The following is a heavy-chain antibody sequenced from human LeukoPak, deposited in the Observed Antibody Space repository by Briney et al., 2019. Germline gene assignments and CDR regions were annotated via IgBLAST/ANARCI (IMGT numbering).Heavy chain of an antibody. D-gene: IGHD2-15*01. J-gene: IGHJ4*02. CDR2: ISSSSSYI. V-gene: IGHV3-21*01. CDR3: AKGIRPSSVVAATPLDY. Sequence: GGSLRLSCAASGFTFSSYSMNWVRQAPGKGLEWVSSISSSSSYIYYADSVKGRFTISRDNAKNSLYLQMNSLRAEDTAVYYCAKGIRPSSVVAATPLDYWGQGTLVTVSS. CDR1: GFTFSSYS.